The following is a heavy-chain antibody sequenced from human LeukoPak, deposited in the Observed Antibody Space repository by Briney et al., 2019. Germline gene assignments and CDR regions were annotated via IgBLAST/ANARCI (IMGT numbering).Heavy chain of an antibody. CDR3: ARDLPAAAGTLSWFDP. V-gene: IGHV4-4*07. J-gene: IGHJ5*02. D-gene: IGHD6-13*01. CDR1: GGSISSYY. Sequence: SETLSLTCTVSGGSISSYYWSWIRQPAGKGLEWIGRIYTSGSTNYNPSLKSRVTISVDTSKNQFSLKLSSVTAADTAVYYCARDLPAAAGTLSWFDPWGQRTLVTVSS. CDR2: IYTSGST.